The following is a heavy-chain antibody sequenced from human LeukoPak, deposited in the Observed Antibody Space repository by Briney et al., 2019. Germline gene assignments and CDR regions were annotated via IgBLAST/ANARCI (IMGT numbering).Heavy chain of an antibody. CDR3: ATADNNRNYINV. J-gene: IGHJ6*01. CDR1: GNSINIYS. Sequence: PSETLSLACTVSGNSINIYSWNWIRQSPEKGLEWIAYMYYSGTTNYNPSLENRAAISLDLSRHQFSLRLSSVTAADTAVYFCATADNNRNYINVWGPGTTVIVSS. V-gene: IGHV4-59*12. D-gene: IGHD1-14*01. CDR2: MYYSGTT.